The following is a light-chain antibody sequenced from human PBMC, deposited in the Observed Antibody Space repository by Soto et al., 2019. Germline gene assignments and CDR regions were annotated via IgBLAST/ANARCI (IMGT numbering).Light chain of an antibody. CDR1: NSDVGSYNR. CDR2: DVN. Sequence: QSVLTQPASVSGSPGQSITISCTGTNSDVGSYNRVSWYQQPPGTAPKLIIYDVNNRPSGVSYRFSGSKSGNTASLTISGLQAEDEADYYCNSYTTSETYVFGTGTKVT. CDR3: NSYTTSETYV. J-gene: IGLJ1*01. V-gene: IGLV2-14*01.